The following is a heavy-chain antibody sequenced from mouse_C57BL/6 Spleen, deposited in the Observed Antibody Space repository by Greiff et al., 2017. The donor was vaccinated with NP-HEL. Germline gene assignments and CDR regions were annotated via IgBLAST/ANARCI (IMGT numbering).Heavy chain of an antibody. CDR3: ASPRQLRLPYAMDY. J-gene: IGHJ4*01. V-gene: IGHV1-82*01. Sequence: VQLQQSGPELVKPGASVKISCKASGYAFSSSWMNWVKQRPGKGLEWIGRIYPGDGDTNYNGKFKGKATLTADKSSSTAYMQLSSLTSEDSAVYFCASPRQLRLPYAMDYWGQGTSVTVSS. CDR1: GYAFSSSW. D-gene: IGHD3-2*02. CDR2: IYPGDGDT.